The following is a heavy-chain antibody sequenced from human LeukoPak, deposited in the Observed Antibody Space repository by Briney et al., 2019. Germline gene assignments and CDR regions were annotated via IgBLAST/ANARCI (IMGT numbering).Heavy chain of an antibody. CDR2: ISAGGGSP. J-gene: IGHJ4*02. Sequence: GGSLRLSCAASGFTFSSYAISWVRQAPGQGLAFVSPISAGGGSPYYADSVKGRFTISRDNSKTTLYLQMNSLRAEDTAVYYCAKDWLYSSGWYEGGAFDYWGQGTLVTVSS. D-gene: IGHD6-19*01. CDR3: AKDWLYSSGWYEGGAFDY. CDR1: GFTFSSYA. V-gene: IGHV3-23*01.